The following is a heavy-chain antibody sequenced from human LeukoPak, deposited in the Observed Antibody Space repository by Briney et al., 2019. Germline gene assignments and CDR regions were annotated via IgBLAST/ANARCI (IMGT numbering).Heavy chain of an antibody. Sequence: GGSLRLSCAASGFSLSPSWMNWVRQAPGKGLVWVSRITSDGRDTVYADSVKGRFTISRDNARNTAYLQMDGLRAEDSAVYFCATDWLYRLEKWGQGALVTVSS. V-gene: IGHV3-74*01. CDR2: ITSDGRDT. J-gene: IGHJ4*02. CDR1: GFSLSPSW. CDR3: ATDWLYRLEK. D-gene: IGHD4-11*01.